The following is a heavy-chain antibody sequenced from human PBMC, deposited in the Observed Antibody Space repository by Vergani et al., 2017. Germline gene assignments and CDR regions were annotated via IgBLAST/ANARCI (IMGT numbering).Heavy chain of an antibody. V-gene: IGHV3-9*01. Sequence: EVQLVESGGGLVQPGRSLRLSCAASGFTFDDYAMHWVRQAPGKGLEWVSGISWNSGSIGYADSVKGRFTISRDNAKNSLYLQMNSLRAADTALYYCAKDSMADYYDSSGYSGYFDYWGQGTLVTVSS. D-gene: IGHD3-22*01. CDR2: ISWNSGSI. J-gene: IGHJ4*02. CDR3: AKDSMADYYDSSGYSGYFDY. CDR1: GFTFDDYA.